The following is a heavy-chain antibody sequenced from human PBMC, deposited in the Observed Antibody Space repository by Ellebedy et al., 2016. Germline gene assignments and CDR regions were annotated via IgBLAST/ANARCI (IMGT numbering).Heavy chain of an antibody. Sequence: ASVKVSXKASRGTFSSYAISWVRQAPGQGLEWMGWINPNSGGTNYAQKFQGRVTMTRDTSISTAYMELSRLRSDDTAVYYCARGGYNWGVYFDYWGQGTLVTVSS. D-gene: IGHD5-24*01. CDR1: RGTFSSYA. CDR2: INPNSGGT. V-gene: IGHV1-2*02. CDR3: ARGGYNWGVYFDY. J-gene: IGHJ4*02.